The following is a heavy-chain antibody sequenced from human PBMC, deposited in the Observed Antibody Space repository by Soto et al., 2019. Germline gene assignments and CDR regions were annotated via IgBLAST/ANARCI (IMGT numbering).Heavy chain of an antibody. CDR2: ISNDGRNE. D-gene: IGHD7-27*01. CDR1: GFAFSFYA. Sequence: QVQLVESGGGVVQPGRSLRLSCAASGFAFSFYAIHWVRQAPGKGLEWVAVISNDGRNEYYAASVKGRFTVSRDNSDNTLSLQMNSLRPEDTAVYYCARDENWGHWYSDLWGRGTLVTVSS. V-gene: IGHV3-30*03. J-gene: IGHJ2*01. CDR3: ARDENWGHWYSDL.